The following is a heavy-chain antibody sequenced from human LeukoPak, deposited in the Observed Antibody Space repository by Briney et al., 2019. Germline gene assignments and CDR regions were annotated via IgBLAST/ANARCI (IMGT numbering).Heavy chain of an antibody. CDR2: IIPILGIA. CDR1: GGTFSSYA. Sequence: ASVKVSCKASGGTFSSYAISWVRQAPGQGLEWMGRIIPILGIANYAQKFQGRVTITADKSTSTAYMELSSLRSGDTAVYYCARGGAYYGSGSYAFDIWGQGTMVTVSS. CDR3: ARGGAYYGSGSYAFDI. J-gene: IGHJ3*02. V-gene: IGHV1-69*04. D-gene: IGHD3-10*01.